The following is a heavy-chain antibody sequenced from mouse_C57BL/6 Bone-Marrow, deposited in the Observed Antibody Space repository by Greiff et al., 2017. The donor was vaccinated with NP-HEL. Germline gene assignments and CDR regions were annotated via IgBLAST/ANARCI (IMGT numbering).Heavy chain of an antibody. J-gene: IGHJ3*01. D-gene: IGHD2-5*01. Sequence: EVQRVESVAELVRPGASVKLSCTASGFNIKNTYMHWVKQRPEQGLEWIGRIDPANGNTKYAPKFQGKATITADTSSNTAYLQLSSLTSEDTAIYYCASTYSNYFAWFAYWGQGTLVTVSA. CDR2: IDPANGNT. CDR3: ASTYSNYFAWFAY. V-gene: IGHV14-3*01. CDR1: GFNIKNTY.